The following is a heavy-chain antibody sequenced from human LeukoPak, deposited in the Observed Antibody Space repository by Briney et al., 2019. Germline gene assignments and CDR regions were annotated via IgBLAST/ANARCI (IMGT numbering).Heavy chain of an antibody. D-gene: IGHD2-2*01. CDR3: ATRYCSSTSCFISYGMDV. J-gene: IGHJ6*04. CDR1: GYTLTELS. V-gene: IGHV1-24*01. Sequence: ASVKVSCKVSGYTLTELSMHWVRQAPGKGPEWMGGFDPEDGETIYAQKFQGRVTMTEDTSTDTAYMELSSLRSEDTAVYYCATRYCSSTSCFISYGMDVWGKGTTVTVSS. CDR2: FDPEDGET.